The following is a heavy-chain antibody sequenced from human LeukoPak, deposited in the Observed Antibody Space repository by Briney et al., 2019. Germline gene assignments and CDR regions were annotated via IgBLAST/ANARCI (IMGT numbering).Heavy chain of an antibody. V-gene: IGHV4-61*01. CDR2: IYYSGST. CDR3: ASGLVITFGWFDP. J-gene: IGHJ5*02. Sequence: PSETLSLTCTVSGGSLSSGSYYWRWIRQPPGKGLEWIGYIYYSGSTNYNPSLKSRVTISVDTSKNQFSLKLSSVTAADTAVYYCASGLVITFGWFDPWGQGTLVTVSS. CDR1: GGSLSSGSYY. D-gene: IGHD3-22*01.